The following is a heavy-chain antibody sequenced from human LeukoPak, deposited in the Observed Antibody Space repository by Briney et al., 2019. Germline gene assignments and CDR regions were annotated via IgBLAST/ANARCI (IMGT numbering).Heavy chain of an antibody. D-gene: IGHD3-10*01. CDR3: ARETPIYYGAPHAFDI. CDR1: GYTFTSYD. Sequence: ASVKVSCKASGYTFTSYDINWVRQATGQGLEWMGWMNPNSGNTGYAQKFQGRVTMTRNTSISTAYMELSSLRSEDTAVYYCARETPIYYGAPHAFDIWAKGQWSPSLQ. CDR2: MNPNSGNT. V-gene: IGHV1-8*01. J-gene: IGHJ3*02.